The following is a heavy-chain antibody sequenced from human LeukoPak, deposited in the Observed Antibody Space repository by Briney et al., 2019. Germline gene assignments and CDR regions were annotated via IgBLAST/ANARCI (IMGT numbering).Heavy chain of an antibody. Sequence: GGSLRLSCAASGFTFSSYAMSWVRQAPGKGLEWVSVIYSGGSTYYADSVKGRFTISRDNSKNTLYLQMNSLRAEDTAVYYCASIDYYDSSGYYYAPYYYMDVWGKGTTVTVSS. CDR2: IYSGGST. V-gene: IGHV3-53*01. CDR3: ASIDYYDSSGYYYAPYYYMDV. J-gene: IGHJ6*03. CDR1: GFTFSSYA. D-gene: IGHD3-22*01.